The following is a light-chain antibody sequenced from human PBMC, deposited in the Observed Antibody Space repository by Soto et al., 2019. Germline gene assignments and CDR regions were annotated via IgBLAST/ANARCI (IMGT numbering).Light chain of an antibody. CDR2: GAS. CDR3: QQYNNWPRT. Sequence: EIGLTQSPATLPVSPGERATLSCRASQSISSNLAWYQQQPGQAPRLLIYGASTRATALPARFSGSGSGTDFSLTISSLESEGFAVYYGQQYNNWPRTFGQGAKVDIK. CDR1: QSISSN. J-gene: IGKJ1*01. V-gene: IGKV3-15*01.